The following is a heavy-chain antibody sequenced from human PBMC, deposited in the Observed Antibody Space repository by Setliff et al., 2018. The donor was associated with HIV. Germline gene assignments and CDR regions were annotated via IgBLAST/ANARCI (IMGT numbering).Heavy chain of an antibody. V-gene: IGHV1-69*13. CDR2: IIPIFGTP. CDR3: ARDSRDIVVVIAPEPEPYYYYGMDV. D-gene: IGHD2-15*01. Sequence: SVKVSCKPSGGTFNSHAISWVRQAPGQGLEWMGGIIPIFGTPNYAQKFKGRLTITADESTSTVYMELSSLRSEDTAVYYCARDSRDIVVVIAPEPEPYYYYGMDVWGEGTTVTVSS. J-gene: IGHJ6*04. CDR1: GGTFNSHA.